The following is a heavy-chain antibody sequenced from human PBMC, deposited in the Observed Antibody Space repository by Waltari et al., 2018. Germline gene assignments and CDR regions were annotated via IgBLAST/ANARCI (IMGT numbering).Heavy chain of an antibody. CDR3: ARDCYYYGSGSYGYYFDY. J-gene: IGHJ4*02. D-gene: IGHD3-10*01. CDR2: TYYRSKWYN. V-gene: IGHV6-1*01. CDR1: GDSVPSHRAA. Sequence: QVQLQQSGPGLVKPSQTLSLTCAISGDSVPSHRAAWNWLRQSPSRGLEWLGRTYYRSKWYNDYAVSVKSRITINPDTSKNQFSLQLNSVTPEDTAVYYCARDCYYYGSGSYGYYFDYWGQGTLVTVSS.